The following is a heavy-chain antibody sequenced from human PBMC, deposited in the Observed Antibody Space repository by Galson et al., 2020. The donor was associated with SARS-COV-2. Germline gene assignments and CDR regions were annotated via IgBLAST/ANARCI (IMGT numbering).Heavy chain of an antibody. D-gene: IGHD2-8*01. CDR3: TRQPGYCTTGVCYNFDF. Sequence: TGGSLCLSCAASAFTFKNHAMSWVRQAPGKGLEWVTVSGGGTSYADSVKGRFTISRDNSKNTLLWQMNSLRAEDTAVYYCTRQPGYCTTGVCYNFDFWGQGTLVTVSS. CDR1: AFTFKNHA. CDR2: SGGGT. J-gene: IGHJ4*02. V-gene: IGHV3-23*01.